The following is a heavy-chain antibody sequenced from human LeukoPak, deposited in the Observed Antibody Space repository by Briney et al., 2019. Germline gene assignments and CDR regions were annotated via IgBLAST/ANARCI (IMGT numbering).Heavy chain of an antibody. CDR1: GFTFSTYE. D-gene: IGHD3-10*01. CDR2: ISYDGTNK. Sequence: SGGSLRLSCAASGFTFSTYEMNWVRQAPGKGLEWVALISYDGTNKYYADSVKGRFTISRDNSKNTLYLQMNSLRAEDTAVYYCVKESGGIVFDYWGQGTLVTVSS. J-gene: IGHJ4*02. CDR3: VKESGGIVFDY. V-gene: IGHV3-30*18.